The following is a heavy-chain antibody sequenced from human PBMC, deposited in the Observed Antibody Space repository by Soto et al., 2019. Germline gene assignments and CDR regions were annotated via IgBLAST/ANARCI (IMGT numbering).Heavy chain of an antibody. CDR3: ARGRYSGYELEPPRTYYYYGMDV. V-gene: IGHV3-13*01. CDR1: GFTFSSYD. D-gene: IGHD5-12*01. CDR2: IGTAGDT. J-gene: IGHJ6*02. Sequence: EVQLVESGGGLVQPGGSLRLSCAASGFTFSSYDMHWVRQATGKGLEWVSAIGTAGDTYYPGSVKGRFTISRENAKNSLYLQMNSLRAEDTAVYYCARGRYSGYELEPPRTYYYYGMDVWGQGTTVTVSS.